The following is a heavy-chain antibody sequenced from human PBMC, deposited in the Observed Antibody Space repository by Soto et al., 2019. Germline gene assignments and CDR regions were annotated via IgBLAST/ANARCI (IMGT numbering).Heavy chain of an antibody. D-gene: IGHD3-22*01. J-gene: IGHJ3*02. V-gene: IGHV1-69*13. CDR2: IIPIFGTA. CDR1: GGTFSSYA. CDR3: ARFLDRTYYYDSSGSNGGAFDI. Sequence: ASVKVSCKASGGTFSSYAISWVLQAPGQGLEWMGGIIPIFGTANYAQKFQGRVTITADESTSTAYMELSSLRSEDTAVYYCARFLDRTYYYDSSGSNGGAFDIWGQGTMVTVSS.